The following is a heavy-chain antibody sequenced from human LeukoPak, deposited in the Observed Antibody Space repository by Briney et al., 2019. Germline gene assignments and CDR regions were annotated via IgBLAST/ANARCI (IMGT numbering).Heavy chain of an antibody. Sequence: GGSLRLSCAASGFTFSGSAMHWVRQASGKGLEWVGRIRSKANSYATAYAASVKGRFTISRDDSKNTAYLQMNSLKTEDTAVYYCTRTPNDYGDPTSPLGYWGQGTLVTVSS. V-gene: IGHV3-73*01. CDR1: GFTFSGSA. J-gene: IGHJ4*02. CDR2: IRSKANSYAT. D-gene: IGHD4-17*01. CDR3: TRTPNDYGDPTSPLGY.